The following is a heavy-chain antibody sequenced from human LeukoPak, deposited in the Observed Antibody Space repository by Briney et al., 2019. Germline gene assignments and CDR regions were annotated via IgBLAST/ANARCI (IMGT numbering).Heavy chain of an antibody. CDR2: INPNSGGT. CDR3: ASLSSGYYYDFDY. J-gene: IGHJ4*02. D-gene: IGHD3-22*01. Sequence: ASVKVSCKASGYTFTGYHMHWVRQAPGQGLEWMGRINPNSGGTNYAQKFQGRVTMTRDTSISTAYMELSRLRSDDTAVYYCASLSSGYYYDFDYWGQGTLVTVSS. CDR1: GYTFTGYH. V-gene: IGHV1-2*06.